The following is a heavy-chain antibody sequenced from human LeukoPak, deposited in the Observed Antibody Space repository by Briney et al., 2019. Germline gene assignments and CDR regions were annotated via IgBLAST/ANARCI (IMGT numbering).Heavy chain of an antibody. J-gene: IGHJ4*02. D-gene: IGHD6-19*01. CDR2: INQDGSEK. Sequence: GGSLRLSCAAYGLTFSSYWMSWVRQAPGKGLEWVANINQDGSEKYYVASVKGRFTMSRDNAKNSLYLQMSSLKAEDTAVYYCAREEQWLVWRGFDYWGQGTLVTVSS. V-gene: IGHV3-7*01. CDR3: AREEQWLVWRGFDY. CDR1: GLTFSSYW.